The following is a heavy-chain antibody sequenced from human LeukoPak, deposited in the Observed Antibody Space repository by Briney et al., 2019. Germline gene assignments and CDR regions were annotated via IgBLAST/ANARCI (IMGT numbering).Heavy chain of an antibody. CDR2: IYTSGST. Sequence: SETLSLTCTVSGGSISSYYWSWIRQPAGKGLEWIGRIYTSGSTNYNPSLKSRVTMSVDTSRNRFSLNLSSVSAADTAVYYCARDAGDPFDYWGQGILVTVSS. D-gene: IGHD4-17*01. J-gene: IGHJ4*02. CDR1: GGSISSYY. CDR3: ARDAGDPFDY. V-gene: IGHV4-4*07.